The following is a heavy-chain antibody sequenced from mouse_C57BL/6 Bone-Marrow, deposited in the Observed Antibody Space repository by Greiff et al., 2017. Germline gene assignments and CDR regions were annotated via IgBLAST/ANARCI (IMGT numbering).Heavy chain of an antibody. J-gene: IGHJ3*01. D-gene: IGHD2-2*01. V-gene: IGHV5-2*01. CDR3: ARHNFHGYDKAY. CDR2: INSDGGST. Sequence: EEKLQESGGGLVQPGESLKLSCESNEYEFPSHDMSWVRKTPEKRLELVAAINSDGGSTYYPDTMERRFIISRDNTKKTLYLQMSSLRSEDTALYYCARHNFHGYDKAYWGQGTLVTVSA. CDR1: EYEFPSHD.